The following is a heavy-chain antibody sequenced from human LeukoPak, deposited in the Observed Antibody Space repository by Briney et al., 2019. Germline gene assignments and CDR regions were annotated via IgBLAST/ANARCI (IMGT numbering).Heavy chain of an antibody. J-gene: IGHJ6*03. V-gene: IGHV1-2*02. D-gene: IGHD2-2*01. CDR3: AKAAVVVPAAIDHYYYYYYMDV. CDR1: GYTFTGYY. Sequence: ASVKVSCKASGYTFTGYYMHWVRQAPGQGLEWMGWINLNSGGTNYAQKFQGRVTMTRDTSISTAYMELSRLRSDDTAVYYCAKAAVVVPAAIDHYYYYYYMDVWGKGTTVTVSS. CDR2: INLNSGGT.